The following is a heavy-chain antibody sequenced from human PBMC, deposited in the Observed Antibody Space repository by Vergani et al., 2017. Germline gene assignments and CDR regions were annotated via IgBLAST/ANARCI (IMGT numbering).Heavy chain of an antibody. Sequence: QVQLQESGPGLVKPSETLSLTRTVSAGPISSYYWSWIRQPPGKGLEWVGDIYYSGSTNENPSLKSRVTISVDTSKNQFSLKLSSVTAADTAVYYCARTTGDERPVSVWGQGTLVTVSS. CDR1: AGPISSYY. CDR2: IYYSGST. V-gene: IGHV4-59*01. CDR3: ARTTGDERPVSV. D-gene: IGHD7-27*01. J-gene: IGHJ4*02.